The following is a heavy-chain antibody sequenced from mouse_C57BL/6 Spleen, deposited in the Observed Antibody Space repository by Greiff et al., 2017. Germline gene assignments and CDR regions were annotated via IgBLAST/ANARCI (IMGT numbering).Heavy chain of an antibody. V-gene: IGHV1-52*01. Sequence: QVQLQQPGAELVRPGSSVKLSCKASGYTFTSYWMHWVKQRPIQGLEWIGNIDPSDSETHYNQKFKDKATLTVDKSSSTAYMQLSSLTSEDAAVYYCARSRYDGFDVRGTGTTVTVST. D-gene: IGHD2-3*01. J-gene: IGHJ1*03. CDR3: ARSRYDGFDV. CDR2: IDPSDSET. CDR1: GYTFTSYW.